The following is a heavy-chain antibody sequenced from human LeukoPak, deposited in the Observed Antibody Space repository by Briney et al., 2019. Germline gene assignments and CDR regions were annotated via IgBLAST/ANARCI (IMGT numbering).Heavy chain of an antibody. D-gene: IGHD1-1*01. Sequence: SETLSLTCTVSGGSISSGDYYWSWIRQPPGKGLEWIGYIYYSGSTYYNPSLKSRVTISLDTSKNQFSLKLSSVTPADTAVYYRARGTTTTNDAFDIWGQGTMVTVSS. J-gene: IGHJ3*02. V-gene: IGHV4-30-4*01. CDR3: ARGTTTTNDAFDI. CDR1: GGSISSGDYY. CDR2: IYYSGST.